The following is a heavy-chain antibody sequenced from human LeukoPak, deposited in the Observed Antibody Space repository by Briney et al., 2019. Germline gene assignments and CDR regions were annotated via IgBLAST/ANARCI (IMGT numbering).Heavy chain of an antibody. Sequence: SVKVSCKASGGTFSSYAISWVRQAPGQGLEWMGGIIPIFGTANYAQKLQGRVTMTTDTSTSTAYMELRSLRSDDTAVYYCARTSSTWYGGVGDYWGQGTLVTVSS. J-gene: IGHJ4*02. CDR1: GGTFSSYA. CDR2: IIPIFGTA. CDR3: ARTSSTWYGGVGDY. D-gene: IGHD6-13*01. V-gene: IGHV1-69*05.